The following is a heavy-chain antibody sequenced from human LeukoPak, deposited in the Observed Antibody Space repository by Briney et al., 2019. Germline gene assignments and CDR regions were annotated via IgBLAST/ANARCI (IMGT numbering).Heavy chain of an antibody. Sequence: ASVKVSCKASGYTFTSYGISWVRQAPGQGLEWMGWISSAGNTNYAPKFQDRATMTTDTSTSTAYIELRSLRFDDTAVYYCARDFAWGSGGAPIDDNWLDPWGQGTLVTVSS. CDR1: GYTFTSYG. V-gene: IGHV1-18*01. CDR2: ISSAGNT. D-gene: IGHD7-27*01. CDR3: ARDFAWGSGGAPIDDNWLDP. J-gene: IGHJ5*02.